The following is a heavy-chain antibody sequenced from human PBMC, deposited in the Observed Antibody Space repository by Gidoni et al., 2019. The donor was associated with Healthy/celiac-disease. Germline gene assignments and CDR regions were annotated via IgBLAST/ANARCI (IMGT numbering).Heavy chain of an antibody. CDR1: GFTFSSYG. J-gene: IGHJ4*02. CDR3: ARDRWAYYYDSSGSPKDY. CDR2: IWYDGSNK. V-gene: IGHV3-33*01. Sequence: QVQLVESGGGVVQPGRSLRLSCAASGFTFSSYGRHWVRQAPGKGLEWVAVIWYDGSNKYYADSVKGRFTISRDNSKNTLYLQMNSLRAEDTAVYYCARDRWAYYYDSSGSPKDYWGQGTLVTVSS. D-gene: IGHD3-22*01.